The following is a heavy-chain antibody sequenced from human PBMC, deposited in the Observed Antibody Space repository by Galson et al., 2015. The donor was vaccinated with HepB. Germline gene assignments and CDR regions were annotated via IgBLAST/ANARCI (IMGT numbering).Heavy chain of an antibody. V-gene: IGHV1-18*04. Sequence: SVKVSCKASGYTFTSNGITWVRQAPGQGLEWMGWISPNNGNTNYAQKLRGRVTMTTDTITSTAYVELRSLKSDDTAVYYCARGGMGGMDVWGQGTTVTVSS. D-gene: IGHD3-16*01. CDR1: GYTFTSNG. CDR3: ARGGMGGMDV. J-gene: IGHJ6*02. CDR2: ISPNNGNT.